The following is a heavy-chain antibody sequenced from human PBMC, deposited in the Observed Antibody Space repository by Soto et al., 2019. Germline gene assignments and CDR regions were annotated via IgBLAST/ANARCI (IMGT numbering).Heavy chain of an antibody. CDR3: ARSQGSSTSLEIYYYYYYGMDV. CDR1: GGTFGSYA. V-gene: IGHV1-69*01. CDR2: IIPIPGRA. J-gene: IGHJ6*02. Sequence: QVQLVQSGAEVKKPGSSVKVSCKASGGTFGSYAISWVRQAPGQGLEWMGGIIPIPGRANYAQKFQGRVRIAADESTSTAYMELSSLRSEDTAVYYCARSQGSSTSLEIYYYYYYGMDVWGQGTTVTVSS. D-gene: IGHD2-2*01.